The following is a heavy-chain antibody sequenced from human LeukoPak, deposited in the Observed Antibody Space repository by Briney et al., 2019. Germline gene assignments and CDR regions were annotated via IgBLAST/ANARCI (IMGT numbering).Heavy chain of an antibody. D-gene: IGHD3-10*01. CDR3: ARDTYYYGSGDPRAFYY. CDR1: GYTFTSYG. Sequence: ASVKVSCKASGYTFTSYGISWVRQAPGQGLEWMGWISAYNGNTNYTQKLQGRVTMTTDTSTSTAYMELRSLRSDDTAVYYCARDTYYYGSGDPRAFYYSGQGTLVTVSS. J-gene: IGHJ4*02. CDR2: ISAYNGNT. V-gene: IGHV1-18*01.